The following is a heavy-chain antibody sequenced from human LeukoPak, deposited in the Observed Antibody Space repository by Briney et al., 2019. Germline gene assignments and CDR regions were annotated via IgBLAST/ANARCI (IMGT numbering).Heavy chain of an antibody. J-gene: IGHJ6*03. V-gene: IGHV4-4*07. CDR1: RASVSSYY. CDR2: VFVTGSP. CDR3: ERDYCSGWRMNYYNRFLDL. D-gene: IGHD6-19*01. Sequence: SETLSLTCTVFRASVSSYYWSWVRQPAGKGLEWIGRVFVTGSPNYSPSLTSRVSISLDASKNQLSLRLTSVTAADTAVYVCERDYCSGWRMNYYNRFLDLWGKGTTVTVSS.